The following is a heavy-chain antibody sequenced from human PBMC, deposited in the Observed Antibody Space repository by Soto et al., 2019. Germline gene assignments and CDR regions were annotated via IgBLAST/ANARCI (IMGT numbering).Heavy chain of an antibody. CDR1: GGSISSGGYY. CDR2: IYYSGST. V-gene: IGHV4-61*08. CDR3: ARDSHYYGSGSYYGPVYYYYMDV. J-gene: IGHJ6*03. Sequence: SETLSLTCTVSGGSISSGGYYWSWIRQPPGKGLEWIGYIYYSGSTNYNPSLKSRVTISVDTSKNQFSLKLSSVTAADTAVYYCARDSHYYGSGSYYGPVYYYYMDVWGKGTTVTVSS. D-gene: IGHD3-10*01.